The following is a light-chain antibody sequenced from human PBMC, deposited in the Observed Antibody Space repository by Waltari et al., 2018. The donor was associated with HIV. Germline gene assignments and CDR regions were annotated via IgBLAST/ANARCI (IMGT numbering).Light chain of an antibody. Sequence: DILMTQSPDSLAVSLGEGATITCKSSQILLHSSNNKNSLAWYQHRPGQPPKLLIYWAATRESGVPDRFTGSGSGTDFTLTINSLQAEDVAVYYCHQYSSSPWTFGQGTKVEIK. CDR2: WAA. CDR3: HQYSSSPWT. CDR1: QILLHSSNNKNS. V-gene: IGKV4-1*01. J-gene: IGKJ1*01.